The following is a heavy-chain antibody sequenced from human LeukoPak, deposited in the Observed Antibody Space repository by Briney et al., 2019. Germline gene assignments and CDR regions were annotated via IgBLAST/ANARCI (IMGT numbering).Heavy chain of an antibody. J-gene: IGHJ4*02. CDR2: IWYDGSNI. V-gene: IGHV3-33*01. CDR1: TLTFSNFG. CDR3: ARDLKSGYSFGFDL. Sequence: GGSLRLSCAASTLTFSNFGVHWVRQAPGKGLEWVAVIWYDGSNIYYADSVKGRFTVSRDNSKNTLYLQMNSLRAEDTAVYYCARDLKSGYSFGFDLWGQGTLVTVSP. D-gene: IGHD5-18*01.